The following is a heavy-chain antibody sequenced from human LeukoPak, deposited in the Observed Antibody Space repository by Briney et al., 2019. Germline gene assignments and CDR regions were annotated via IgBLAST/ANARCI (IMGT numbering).Heavy chain of an antibody. V-gene: IGHV4-4*07. CDR2: IYTSGST. CDR1: GGSISSYY. CDR3: ARDSIGLPYYYDSSGYLQSHAFDI. Sequence: SETLSLTCTVSGGSISSYYWSWIRQPAGKGLEWIGRIYTSGSTNYNPSLKSRVTMSVDTSKNQFSLKLSSVTAADTAVYYCARDSIGLPYYYDSSGYLQSHAFDIWGQGTMVTASS. J-gene: IGHJ3*02. D-gene: IGHD3-22*01.